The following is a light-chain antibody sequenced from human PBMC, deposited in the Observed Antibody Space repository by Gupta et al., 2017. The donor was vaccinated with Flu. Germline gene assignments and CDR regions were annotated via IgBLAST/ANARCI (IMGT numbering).Light chain of an antibody. CDR1: HGISSY. Sequence: PYFSFASVAETVIVTSRASHGISSYLAWYQQKPGKAPKLLIYDASKVKTGIPSRFSGSGSGKNFTLTIRSLQPEDFANYSCQQCDSYPRTFGEGTKMEIK. J-gene: IGKJ2*02. CDR3: QQCDSYPRT. CDR2: DAS. V-gene: IGKV1-9*01.